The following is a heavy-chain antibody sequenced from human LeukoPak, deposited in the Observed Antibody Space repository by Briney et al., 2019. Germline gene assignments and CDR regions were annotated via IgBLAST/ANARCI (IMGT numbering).Heavy chain of an antibody. V-gene: IGHV3-48*02. J-gene: IGHJ4*02. Sequence: PGGSLRLSCAASGFTFSTYNMNWVRQAPGKGLEWVSYIGYSSSTIYYAESVKGRFTISRDNAKSSLYLQMNSLRDEDTAVYYCARDNRGGWPFDFWGQGALVTVSS. CDR1: GFTFSTYN. D-gene: IGHD6-19*01. CDR3: ARDNRGGWPFDF. CDR2: IGYSSSTI.